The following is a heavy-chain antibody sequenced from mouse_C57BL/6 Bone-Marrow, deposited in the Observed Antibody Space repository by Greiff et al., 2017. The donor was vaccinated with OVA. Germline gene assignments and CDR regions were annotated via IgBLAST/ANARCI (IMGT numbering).Heavy chain of an antibody. CDR3: ARRRLRPYYAMDY. D-gene: IGHD2-4*01. Sequence: EVKLVESGGGLVKPGGSLKLSCAASGFTFSDYGMHWVRQAPEKGLEWVAYISSGSSTIYDADTVKGRFTISRDNAKNTLFLQMTSLRSEDTAMYYCARRRLRPYYAMDYWGQGTSVTVSS. CDR1: GFTFSDYG. J-gene: IGHJ4*01. CDR2: ISSGSSTI. V-gene: IGHV5-17*01.